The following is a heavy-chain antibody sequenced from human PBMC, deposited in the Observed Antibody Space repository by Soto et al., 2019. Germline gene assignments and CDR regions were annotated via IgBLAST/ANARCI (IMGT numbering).Heavy chain of an antibody. Sequence: EVQLVESGGGLVRPGGSLRLSCAASGFTFNTYCMSWVRQAPGKGLEWVANITQDGSEKYYVDSVKGRFTISRDTAENSVYLQMNSLRAEDTAVYFCTRGECNSETYSCFDYWGQGTLVTVSS. J-gene: IGHJ4*02. D-gene: IGHD1-26*01. CDR1: GFTFNTYC. CDR2: ITQDGSEK. V-gene: IGHV3-7*01. CDR3: TRGECNSETYSCFDY.